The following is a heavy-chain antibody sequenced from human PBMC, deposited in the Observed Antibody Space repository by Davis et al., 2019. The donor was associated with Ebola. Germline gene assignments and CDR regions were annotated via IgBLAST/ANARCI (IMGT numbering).Heavy chain of an antibody. CDR1: GGSISSGGYY. D-gene: IGHD5-12*01. Sequence: SETLSLTCTVSGGSISSGGYYWSWIRQHPGKGLEWIGYIYYSGSTYYNPSLKSRVTISVDTSKNQFSLKLSSVTAADTAVYYCARLRGYSGYALDYWGQGTLVTVSS. V-gene: IGHV4-31*03. CDR2: IYYSGST. J-gene: IGHJ4*02. CDR3: ARLRGYSGYALDY.